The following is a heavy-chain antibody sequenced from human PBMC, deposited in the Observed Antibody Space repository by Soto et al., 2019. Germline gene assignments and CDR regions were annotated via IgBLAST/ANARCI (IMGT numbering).Heavy chain of an antibody. CDR1: GLTISNAW. J-gene: IGHJ6*02. CDR3: TTGSVEGV. V-gene: IGHV3-15*07. CDR2: IKTNTEGGTT. Sequence: EVQLVESGGGFIYPGGSLRLSCAASGLTISNAWMNWVRQAPGKGLEWVGRIKTNTEGGTTDYAAAVKGRFTVSREDSKNTLYLQMNSPKTEGTAVYYCTTGSVEGVWGQGTTVTVSS. D-gene: IGHD3-10*01.